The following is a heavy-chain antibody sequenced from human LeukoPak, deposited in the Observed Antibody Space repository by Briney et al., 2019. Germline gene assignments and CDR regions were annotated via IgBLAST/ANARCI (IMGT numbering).Heavy chain of an antibody. CDR3: ARGGFSHGFDI. D-gene: IGHD3-3*01. J-gene: IGHJ3*02. CDR2: VNNDGSDR. V-gene: IGHV3-74*01. Sequence: GGSLRLSCAAPEFTFSSYWMHWVRQAPGKGLVWVSRVNNDGSDRIYADSVKGRFTISRDNAKNTVYLQMNSLRAEDTAVYYCARGGFSHGFDIWGQGAMVTVSS. CDR1: EFTFSSYW.